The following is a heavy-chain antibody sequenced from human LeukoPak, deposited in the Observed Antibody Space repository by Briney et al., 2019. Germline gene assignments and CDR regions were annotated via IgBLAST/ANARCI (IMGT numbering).Heavy chain of an antibody. J-gene: IGHJ4*02. D-gene: IGHD3-10*01. Sequence: AGGSLRLSCAASGFTFSSYGMHWVRQAPGKGLEWVAVMSYDGNNKYYADSVKGRFTISRDNSKSTLYLRMNSLITQDTAVYYCARDGDTSVRGLNFDYWGQGTLVTVSS. CDR2: MSYDGNNK. CDR1: GFTFSSYG. CDR3: ARDGDTSVRGLNFDY. V-gene: IGHV3-30*03.